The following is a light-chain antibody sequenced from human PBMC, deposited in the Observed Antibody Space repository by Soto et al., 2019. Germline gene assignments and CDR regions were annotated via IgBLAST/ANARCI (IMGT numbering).Light chain of an antibody. CDR1: SSDVGSYDR. V-gene: IGLV2-18*02. CDR3: SSHTNISPL. J-gene: IGLJ2*01. Sequence: QSALTQPPSVSGSPGQSVTISCTGTSSDVGSYDRVSWYQQSPGTAPKVIIYEVSNRPSGVPDRFSGSKSGNTASLTISGLQAEDEADSYCSSHTNISPLFGGGTKLTVL. CDR2: EVS.